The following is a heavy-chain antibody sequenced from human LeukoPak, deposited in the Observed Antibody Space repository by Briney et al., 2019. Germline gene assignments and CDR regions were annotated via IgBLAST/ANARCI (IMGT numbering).Heavy chain of an antibody. CDR1: GFTFSNYD. D-gene: IGHD6-13*01. CDR3: ASSPSYSSSWYALDS. J-gene: IGHJ4*02. Sequence: GGPLGLYCEASGFTFSNYDMHWVRQATGKDLEWVSAIGTTGDTYYSDSVRGRFTISRENAKNSLYLQMNSLRAGDTAVYYCASSPSYSSSWYALDSWGQGTLVTVSS. V-gene: IGHV3-13*01. CDR2: IGTTGDT.